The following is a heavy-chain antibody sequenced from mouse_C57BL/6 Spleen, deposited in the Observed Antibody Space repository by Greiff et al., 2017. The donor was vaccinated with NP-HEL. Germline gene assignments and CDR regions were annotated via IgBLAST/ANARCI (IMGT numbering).Heavy chain of an antibody. CDR1: GYAFSSYW. Sequence: QVQLQESGAEPVKPGASVKISRKASGYAFSSYWMNWVKQRPGKGLEWIGQIYPGDGDTNYNGKFKGKATLTADKSSSTAYMQLSSLTSEDSAVYFCARSGYDYDVDYWGQGTTLTVSS. CDR2: IYPGDGDT. J-gene: IGHJ2*01. CDR3: ARSGYDYDVDY. V-gene: IGHV1-80*01. D-gene: IGHD2-4*01.